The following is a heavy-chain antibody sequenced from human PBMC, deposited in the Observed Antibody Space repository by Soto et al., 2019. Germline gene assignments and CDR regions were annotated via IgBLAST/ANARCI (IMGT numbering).Heavy chain of an antibody. CDR3: ARHHGATTSENWYDP. CDR1: GYPFTGYY. D-gene: IGHD1-26*01. CDR2: INPNSGGT. J-gene: IGHJ5*02. Sequence: GASVKCSCTASGYPFTGYYMHWVRHAPGQGLEWMGWINPNSGGTNYAQKFQGRVTMTRDTSISTAYMELSRLRSDDPAVYYCARHHGATTSENWYDPWGQGTLVTVSS. V-gene: IGHV1-2*02.